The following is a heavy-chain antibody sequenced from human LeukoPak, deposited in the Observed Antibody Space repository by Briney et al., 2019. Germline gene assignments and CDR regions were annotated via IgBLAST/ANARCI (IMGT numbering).Heavy chain of an antibody. Sequence: SETLSLTCTVSGGSISFYYWSWIRQPPGKGLEWIGYIYYSGSTNYNPSLKSRVTMSVDTSKKQFSLKLSSVTAADTAVYYCARGRPPHDYGTLFDHWGQGTLVTVSS. J-gene: IGHJ4*02. CDR2: IYYSGST. CDR1: GGSISFYY. V-gene: IGHV4-59*01. CDR3: ARGRPPHDYGTLFDH. D-gene: IGHD4-17*01.